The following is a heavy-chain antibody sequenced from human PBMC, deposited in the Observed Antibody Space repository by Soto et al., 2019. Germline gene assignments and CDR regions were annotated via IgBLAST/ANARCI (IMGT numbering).Heavy chain of an antibody. V-gene: IGHV1-58*01. CDR3: AADRREYYDILTGYYMARWFDP. CDR1: GLTFTSSA. J-gene: IGHJ5*02. D-gene: IGHD3-9*01. Sequence: SVKVSCKASGLTFTSSAVQWVRQARGQRLEWIGWIVVGSGNTNYAQKFQERVTITRDMSTSTAYMELSSLRSEDTAVYYCAADRREYYDILTGYYMARWFDPWGQGTLVTVSS. CDR2: IVVGSGNT.